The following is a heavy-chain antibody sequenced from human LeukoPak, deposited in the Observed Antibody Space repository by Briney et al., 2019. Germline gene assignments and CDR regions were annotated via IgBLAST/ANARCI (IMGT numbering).Heavy chain of an antibody. V-gene: IGHV3-33*06. J-gene: IGHJ4*02. Sequence: GGSLRLSCAASGFTFSSYGMHWVRQAPGKGLEWVAVIWYDGSNKYYADSVKGRFTISRDNSKNTLYLQMNSLRAEDTAVYYCAKGGLGGYSYGEADYWGQGTLVTVSS. CDR3: AKGGLGGYSYGEADY. CDR1: GFTFSSYG. CDR2: IWYDGSNK. D-gene: IGHD5-18*01.